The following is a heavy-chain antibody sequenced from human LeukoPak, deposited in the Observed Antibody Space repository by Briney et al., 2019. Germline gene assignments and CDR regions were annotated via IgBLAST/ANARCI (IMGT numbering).Heavy chain of an antibody. CDR2: MNPNSGNT. D-gene: IGHD6-19*01. Sequence: VASVKVSCKASGYTFTSYDINWVRQATGQGLEWMGWMNPNSGNTGYAQKFQGRVTMTRNTSISTAYMELSSLRSEDTAVYYCARSETVAGTFLFDYYYYYYMDVWGKGTTVTISS. V-gene: IGHV1-8*01. CDR3: ARSETVAGTFLFDYYYYYYMDV. CDR1: GYTFTSYD. J-gene: IGHJ6*03.